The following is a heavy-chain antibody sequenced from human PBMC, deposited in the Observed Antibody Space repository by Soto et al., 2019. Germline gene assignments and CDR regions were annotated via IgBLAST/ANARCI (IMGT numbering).Heavy chain of an antibody. CDR2: VYYSGSV. D-gene: IGHD3-9*01. V-gene: IGHV4-59*01. J-gene: IGHJ4*02. CDR3: ARVTYDSFTAHSYYFDY. CDR1: GDSIRPYY. Sequence: PSEALSLTCTAPGDSIRPYYWTWIRQPPGKGLEWIGHVYYSGSVNYKSSLKSRVTMSVDTSKNQFSLRLNSVTAADTAVYYCARVTYDSFTAHSYYFDYWGQGTLVTAPQ.